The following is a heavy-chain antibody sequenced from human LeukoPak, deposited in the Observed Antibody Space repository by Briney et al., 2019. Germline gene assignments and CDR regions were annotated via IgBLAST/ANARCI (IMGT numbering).Heavy chain of an antibody. CDR1: GYSISSGYY. CDR3: ARVERGSGSFYYYYYMDV. V-gene: IGHV4-38-2*01. CDR2: IYHSGST. J-gene: IGHJ6*03. Sequence: PSETLSLTRAVSGYSISSGYYWGWIRQPPGKGLEWIGSIYHSGSTYYTPSLKSRVTISVDTSKNQFSMKLSSVTAADTAVYYCARVERGSGSFYYYYYMDVWGKGTTVTVSS. D-gene: IGHD3-10*01.